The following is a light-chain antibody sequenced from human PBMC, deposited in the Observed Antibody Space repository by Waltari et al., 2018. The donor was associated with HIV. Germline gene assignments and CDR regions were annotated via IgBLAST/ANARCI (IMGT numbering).Light chain of an antibody. CDR3: CSYAGSSTCV. V-gene: IGLV2-23*01. CDR2: EGS. Sequence: QSALTQPASVSGSPGQSITISCTGTSSDVGSYNLFSWYQQHPGKAPKLMIDEGSKRPSGVSNRFSGSKSGNTASLTISGLQAEDEADYYCCSYAGSSTCVFGGGTKLTVL. CDR1: SSDVGSYNL. J-gene: IGLJ3*02.